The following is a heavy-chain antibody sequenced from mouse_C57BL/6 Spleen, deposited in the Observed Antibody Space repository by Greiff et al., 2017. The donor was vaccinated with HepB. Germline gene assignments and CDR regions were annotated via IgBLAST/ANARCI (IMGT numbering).Heavy chain of an antibody. Sequence: EVKVVESGGGLVQSGRSLRLSCATSGFTFSDFYMEWVRQAPGKGLEWIAASRNKANDYTTEYSASVKGRFIVSRDTSQSILYLQMNALRAEDTAIYYCARDARYGYDNWYFDVWGTGTTVTVSS. J-gene: IGHJ1*03. CDR1: GFTFSDFY. CDR3: ARDARYGYDNWYFDV. D-gene: IGHD2-2*01. CDR2: SRNKANDYTT. V-gene: IGHV7-1*01.